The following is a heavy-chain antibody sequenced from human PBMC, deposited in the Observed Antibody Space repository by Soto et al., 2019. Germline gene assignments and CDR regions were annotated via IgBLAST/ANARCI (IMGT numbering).Heavy chain of an antibody. CDR2: ISYDGSNK. D-gene: IGHD6-13*01. CDR3: AKDRAPYSSSWYDY. Sequence: QVQLVESGGGVVQPGRSLRLSCAASGFTFSSHGMHWVRQAPGKGLEWVAVISYDGSNKYYADSVKGRFTISRDNSKNTLYLQMNSLRAEDTAVYYCAKDRAPYSSSWYDYWGQGTLVTVSS. CDR1: GFTFSSHG. V-gene: IGHV3-30*18. J-gene: IGHJ4*02.